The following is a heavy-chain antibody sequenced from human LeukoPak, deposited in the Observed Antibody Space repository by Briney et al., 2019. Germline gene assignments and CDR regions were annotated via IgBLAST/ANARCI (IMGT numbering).Heavy chain of an antibody. D-gene: IGHD3-10*02. CDR2: IYYSGST. V-gene: IGHV4-59*12. Sequence: SETLSLTCTVSGGSISSYYWSWIRQPPGKGLEWIGYIYYSGSTNYNPSLKSRVTISVDKSKNQFSLNVNSVTAADTAVYYCAGGEPGEPHVFRGQGTLVTVSS. J-gene: IGHJ4*02. CDR1: GGSISSYY. CDR3: AGGEPGEPHVF.